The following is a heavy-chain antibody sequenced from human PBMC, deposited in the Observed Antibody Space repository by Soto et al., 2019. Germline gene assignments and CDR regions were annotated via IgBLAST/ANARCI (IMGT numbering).Heavy chain of an antibody. V-gene: IGHV1-2*02. CDR1: GYTFTGYY. J-gene: IGHJ6*02. CDR2: INPNSGGT. CDR3: ARGGSSSWGGYYYYYGMDV. D-gene: IGHD6-6*01. Sequence: ASVKVSCKASGYTFTGYYMHWVRQAPGQGLEWMGWINPNSGGTNYAQKLQGRVTMTTDTSTSTAYVELRSLRSDDTAVYYCARGGSSSWGGYYYYYGMDVWGQGTTVTVSS.